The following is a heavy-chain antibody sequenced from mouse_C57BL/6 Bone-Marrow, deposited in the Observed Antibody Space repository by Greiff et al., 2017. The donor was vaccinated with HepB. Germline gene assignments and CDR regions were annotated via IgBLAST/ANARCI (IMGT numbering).Heavy chain of an antibody. V-gene: IGHV1-64*01. CDR1: GYTFTSYW. J-gene: IGHJ2*01. CDR2: IHPNSGST. D-gene: IGHD2-3*01. CDR3: ARSLLYDGYRNFDY. Sequence: VQLQQPGAELVKPGASVKLSCKASGYTFTSYWMHWVKQRPGQGLEWIGMIHPNSGSTNYNEKFKSKATLTVDKSSSTAYMQLSSLTSEDSAVYYCARSLLYDGYRNFDYWGQGTTLTVSS.